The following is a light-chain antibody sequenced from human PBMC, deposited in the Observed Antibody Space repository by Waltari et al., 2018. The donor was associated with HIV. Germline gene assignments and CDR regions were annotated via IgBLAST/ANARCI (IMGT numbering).Light chain of an antibody. Sequence: QSALTQPASVSGSPGPSLTISCTGTSNDVGYYNLVSCYQQDPGKAPKVMIYEVSKRPSGVSNRFSGSKSGNTASLTISGLQAEDEADYYCGSYAGSNAYVFGIGTKVTVL. CDR3: GSYAGSNAYV. CDR2: EVS. J-gene: IGLJ1*01. CDR1: SNDVGYYNL. V-gene: IGLV2-23*02.